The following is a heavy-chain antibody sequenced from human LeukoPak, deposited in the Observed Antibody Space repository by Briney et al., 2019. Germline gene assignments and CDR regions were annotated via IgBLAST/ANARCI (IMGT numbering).Heavy chain of an antibody. V-gene: IGHV4-31*03. CDR2: IYYSGST. Sequence: PSQTLSLTCTVSGGSISSGGYYWRWIRQHPGKGLEWIGYIYYSGSTYYNPSLKSRVTISVDTSKNQFSLKLSSVTAADTAVYYCARAIVVVPAAILPYYFDYWGQGTLVTVSS. D-gene: IGHD2-2*01. J-gene: IGHJ4*02. CDR1: GGSISSGGYY. CDR3: ARAIVVVPAAILPYYFDY.